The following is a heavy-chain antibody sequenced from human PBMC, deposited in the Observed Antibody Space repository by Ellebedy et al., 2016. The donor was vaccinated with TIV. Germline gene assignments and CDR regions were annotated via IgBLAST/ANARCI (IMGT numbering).Heavy chain of an antibody. V-gene: IGHV3-48*02. D-gene: IGHD4-17*01. Sequence: GESLKISCAASGFTFSSYSMNWVRPAPGKGLEWVSAISGSGGRTYYADSVKGRFTISRDNAKNSLYLQMNSLRDEDTAVYYCARDLGDYGDGYYYYYYGMDVWGQGTTVTVSS. CDR1: GFTFSSYS. CDR2: ISGSGGRT. CDR3: ARDLGDYGDGYYYYYYGMDV. J-gene: IGHJ6*02.